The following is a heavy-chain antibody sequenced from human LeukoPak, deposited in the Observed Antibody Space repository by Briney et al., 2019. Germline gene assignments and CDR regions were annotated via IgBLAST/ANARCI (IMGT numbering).Heavy chain of an antibody. D-gene: IGHD2-2*01. V-gene: IGHV3-21*01. CDR2: ISSSSSYI. J-gene: IGHJ3*02. Sequence: NPGGSLRLSCAAPGCTFSSYSMNWVRQAPGKGLEWVSSISSSSSYIYYADSVKGRFTISRDNAKNSLYLQMNSLRAEDTAVYYCARDPRHCSSTSCYGDIWGQGTMFTVSS. CDR1: GCTFSSYS. CDR3: ARDPRHCSSTSCYGDI.